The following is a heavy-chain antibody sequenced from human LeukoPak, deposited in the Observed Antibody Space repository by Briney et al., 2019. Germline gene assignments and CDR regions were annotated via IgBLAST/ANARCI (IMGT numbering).Heavy chain of an antibody. V-gene: IGHV3-7*03. D-gene: IGHD2-8*02. CDR1: GLTFSRYW. Sequence: GGSLRLSCAASGLTFSRYWLTWVRQAPGKGLEWVANINQDGSEKNYVDSVKGRFTISRDNAKSSLYLQMNSLSDEDTAVYHCVSRGCTANACFVSSFNCFDHWGQGSLVTVSS. CDR2: INQDGSEK. CDR3: VSRGCTANACFVSSFNCFDH. J-gene: IGHJ4*02.